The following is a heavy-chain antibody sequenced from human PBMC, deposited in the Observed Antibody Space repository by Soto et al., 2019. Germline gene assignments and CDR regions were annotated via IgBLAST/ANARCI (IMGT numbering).Heavy chain of an antibody. J-gene: IGHJ4*02. CDR2: ISAYNGNT. Sequence: ASVKVSCKASGYTFTSYGISCVRQAPGQGLEWMGWISAYNGNTNYAQKLQGRVTMTTDTSTSTAYMELRSLRSDDTAVYYCARDALWFGELWYYFDYWGQGTLVTVSS. CDR1: GYTFTSYG. V-gene: IGHV1-18*01. CDR3: ARDALWFGELWYYFDY. D-gene: IGHD3-10*01.